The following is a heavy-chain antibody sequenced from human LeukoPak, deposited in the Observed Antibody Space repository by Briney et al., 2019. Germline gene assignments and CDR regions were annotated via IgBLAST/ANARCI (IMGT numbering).Heavy chain of an antibody. CDR2: MNPNSGNT. CDR3: ARGVVVVAATHVFDP. J-gene: IGHJ5*02. CDR1: GYTFTSYD. V-gene: IGHV1-8*01. D-gene: IGHD2-15*01. Sequence: GASAKVSCKASGYTFTSYDINWVRQATGQGLEWMGWMNPNSGNTGYAQKFQGRVTMTRNTSISTAYMELSSLRSEDTAVYYCARGVVVVAATHVFDPWGQGTLVTVSS.